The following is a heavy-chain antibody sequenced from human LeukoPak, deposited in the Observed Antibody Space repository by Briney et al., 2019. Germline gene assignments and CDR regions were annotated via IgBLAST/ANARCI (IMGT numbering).Heavy chain of an antibody. CDR1: GFTFSSYA. J-gene: IGHJ4*02. CDR3: AKDRNYYDSSGYYFPFFDY. D-gene: IGHD3-22*01. Sequence: GGSLRLSCAASGFTFSSYAMSWVRQAPGKGLEWVSAISGSGGSTYYADSVKGRFTISRDNSKNTLYLQMNSLRAEDTAVYYCAKDRNYYDSSGYYFPFFDYWGQGTLVTVSS. CDR2: ISGSGGST. V-gene: IGHV3-23*01.